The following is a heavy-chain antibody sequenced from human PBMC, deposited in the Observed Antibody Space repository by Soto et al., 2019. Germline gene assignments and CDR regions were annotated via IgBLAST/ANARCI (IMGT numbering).Heavy chain of an antibody. J-gene: IGHJ6*02. CDR2: ISGSGGST. Sequence: GGSLRLSCAASGIPLSFTSYGMNWVRLAPGKGLEWVSAISGSGGSTYYADSVKGRFTISRDNSKNTLYLQMNSLRAEDTAVYYRAKDIAVAGSGGYYGMDVWGQGTTVTVSS. V-gene: IGHV3-23*01. CDR1: GIPLSFTSYG. CDR3: AKDIAVAGSGGYYGMDV. D-gene: IGHD6-19*01.